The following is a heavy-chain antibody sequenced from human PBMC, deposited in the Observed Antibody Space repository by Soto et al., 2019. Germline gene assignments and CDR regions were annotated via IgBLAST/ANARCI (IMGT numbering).Heavy chain of an antibody. CDR3: AKAWISYGTTLDY. CDR1: GFNFSSYA. V-gene: IGHV3-23*01. D-gene: IGHD5-18*01. Sequence: EVQLLESGGGSIQPGGSLRLSCAASGFNFSSYAMSWVRQAPGKGLEWVSAISDNGGSTYYADSVKGRFTISRDNSKNTLYLQMNSLRAEDMAVDYCAKAWISYGTTLDYCGQGPLVTVSS. J-gene: IGHJ4*02. CDR2: ISDNGGST.